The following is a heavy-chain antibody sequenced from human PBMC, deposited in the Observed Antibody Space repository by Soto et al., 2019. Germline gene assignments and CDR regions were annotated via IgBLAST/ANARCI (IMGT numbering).Heavy chain of an antibody. CDR1: GGSFSGYY. CDR2: INHSGST. D-gene: IGHD2-2*01. J-gene: IGHJ4*02. CDR3: ARGPKPAASYYFDY. Sequence: PSETLSLTCAVYGGSFSGYYWSWIRQPPGKGLEWIGEINHSGSTNYNPSLKSRVTISVDTSKNQFSLKLSSVTAADTAVYYCARGPKPAASYYFDYWGQGTLVTVS. V-gene: IGHV4-34*01.